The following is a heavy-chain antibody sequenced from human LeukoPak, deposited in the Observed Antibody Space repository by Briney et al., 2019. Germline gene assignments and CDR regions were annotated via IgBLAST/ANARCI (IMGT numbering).Heavy chain of an antibody. CDR1: GYTFTGYY. D-gene: IGHD4-23*01. CDR2: ISAYNGNT. CDR3: ARARTTVVTRDY. V-gene: IGHV1-18*04. Sequence: ASVKVSCKASGYTFTGYYMHWVRQAPGQGLEWMGWISAYNGNTNYAQKLQGRVTMTTDTSTSTAYMELRSLRSDDTAVYYCARARTTVVTRDYWGQGTLVTVSS. J-gene: IGHJ4*02.